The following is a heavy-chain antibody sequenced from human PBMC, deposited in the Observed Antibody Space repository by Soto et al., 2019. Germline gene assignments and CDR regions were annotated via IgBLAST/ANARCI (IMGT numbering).Heavy chain of an antibody. J-gene: IGHJ1*01. D-gene: IGHD3-22*01. CDR3: ARGFFNTYYYDSSGPPAEYFQH. V-gene: IGHV1-18*01. CDR1: VYTFTSYG. CDR2: ISAYNGNT. Sequence: ASVKVSCKASVYTFTSYGISWVRQAPGQGLEWMEWISAYNGNTNYAQKLQGRVTMTTDTSTSTAYMELRSLRSDDTAVYYCARGFFNTYYYDSSGPPAEYFQHWGQGTLVTVSS.